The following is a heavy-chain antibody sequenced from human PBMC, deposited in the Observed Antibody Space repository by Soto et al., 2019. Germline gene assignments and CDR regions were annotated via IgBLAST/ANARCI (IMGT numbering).Heavy chain of an antibody. Sequence: QVHLVQSGTEARKPGSSVNVSCATSGGNFTSYGFNWVRQVPGQRLEWMGGIIPMFGIVKVGQIFQPRVALTADQSTGKVYMELTRLRPEDTAVYYCAGEVGGTGLQFWGQGTLVIVSS. CDR3: AGEVGGTGLQF. J-gene: IGHJ4*02. CDR2: IIPMFGIV. V-gene: IGHV1-69*12. CDR1: GGNFTSYG. D-gene: IGHD3-9*01.